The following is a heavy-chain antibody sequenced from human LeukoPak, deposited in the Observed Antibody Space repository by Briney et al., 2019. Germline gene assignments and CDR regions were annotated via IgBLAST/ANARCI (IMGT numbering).Heavy chain of an antibody. D-gene: IGHD6-19*01. CDR1: GGSISSSY. J-gene: IGHJ4*02. V-gene: IGHV4-4*07. CDR2: MYISGNT. CDR3: ARLSSSSAWIPFDY. Sequence: SETLSLTCTVSGGSISSSYWSWIRQPAGKGLEWIGRMYISGNTNYNPSLENRVTMSLDTSKNQFSLKLSSVTAADTAVYHCARLSSSSAWIPFDYWGQGTLVTVSS.